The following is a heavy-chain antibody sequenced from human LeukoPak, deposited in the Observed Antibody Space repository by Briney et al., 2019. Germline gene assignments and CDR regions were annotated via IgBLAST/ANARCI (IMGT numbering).Heavy chain of an antibody. CDR2: IYHSGST. CDR1: GYSISRGYY. Sequence: SETLSLTCTVSGYSISRGYYWGLIRQPPGKGLEWIWSIYHSGSTYYNPSLKSRVTISVDTSKNQFSLKLSSVTAADTAVYYCAREVGDILTASWFDPWGQGTLVTVSS. J-gene: IGHJ5*02. D-gene: IGHD3-9*01. CDR3: AREVGDILTASWFDP. V-gene: IGHV4-38-2*02.